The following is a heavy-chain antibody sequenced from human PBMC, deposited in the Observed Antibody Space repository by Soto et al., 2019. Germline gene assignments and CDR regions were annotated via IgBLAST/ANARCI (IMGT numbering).Heavy chain of an antibody. D-gene: IGHD3-22*01. J-gene: IGHJ3*02. V-gene: IGHV1-18*01. CDR1: GYTFTSYG. Sequence: VASVKVSCKASGYTFTSYGISWVRQAPGQGLEWMGWISAYNGNTNYAQKLQGRVTMTTDTSTSTAYMELRSLRSDDTAVYYCAIDSSGYGDAFDIWGQGTMVTVSS. CDR3: AIDSSGYGDAFDI. CDR2: ISAYNGNT.